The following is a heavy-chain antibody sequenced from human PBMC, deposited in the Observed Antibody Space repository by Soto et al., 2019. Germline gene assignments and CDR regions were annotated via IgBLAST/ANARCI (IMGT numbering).Heavy chain of an antibody. D-gene: IGHD6-19*01. V-gene: IGHV1-69*06. CDR1: GGSFSTLG. Sequence: SVEVSCRASGGSFSTLGINWVRQAPGQGLEWMGGIIPLFGKARYAETSQGRVTITADTSTGTAYMEVSSLRSDDTAVFYCATAHNSGWYFFDYWGPGTLVTVSS. CDR2: IIPLFGKA. CDR3: ATAHNSGWYFFDY. J-gene: IGHJ4*02.